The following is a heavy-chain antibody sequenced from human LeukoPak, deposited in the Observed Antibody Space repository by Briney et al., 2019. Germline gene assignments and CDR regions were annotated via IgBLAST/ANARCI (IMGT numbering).Heavy chain of an antibody. CDR2: ISSSSSYI. CDR3: ARVGNYYDSSGYYY. D-gene: IGHD3-22*01. CDR1: GFTFSSYS. J-gene: IGHJ4*02. V-gene: IGHV3-21*01. Sequence: PGGSLRLSCAASGFTFSSYSMNWVRQAPGKGLEWVSSISSSSSYIYYADSVKGRFTISRDNAKNTLYLQMNSLRAEDTAVYYCARVGNYYDSSGYYYWGQGTLVTVSS.